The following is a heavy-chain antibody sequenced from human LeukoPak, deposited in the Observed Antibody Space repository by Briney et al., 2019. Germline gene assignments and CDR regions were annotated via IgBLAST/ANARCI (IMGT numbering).Heavy chain of an antibody. Sequence: ASVKVSCKVSGYSLRELSMHWVRQAPGKGLEYMGGFDPGERKLIYAEKLQGRVTMTEDKSTDTAYMELSSLRSEDTAVYYCATGDEWQLLDYWGQGTLVTVSS. CDR2: FDPGERKL. CDR1: GYSLRELS. J-gene: IGHJ4*02. V-gene: IGHV1-24*01. CDR3: ATGDEWQLLDY. D-gene: IGHD3-10*01.